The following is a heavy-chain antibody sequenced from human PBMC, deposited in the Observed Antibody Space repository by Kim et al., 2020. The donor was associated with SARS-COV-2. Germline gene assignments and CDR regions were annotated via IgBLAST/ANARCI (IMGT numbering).Heavy chain of an antibody. Sequence: SETLSLTCTVSGGSISSSSYYWGWIRQPPGKGLEWIGSIYYSGSTYYNPSLKSRVTISVDTSKNQFSLKLSSVTAADTAVYYCARLGMVRGVNLWWFDPWGQGTLVTVSS. CDR3: ARLGMVRGVNLWWFDP. CDR1: GGSISSSSYY. CDR2: IYYSGST. D-gene: IGHD3-10*01. V-gene: IGHV4-39*01. J-gene: IGHJ5*02.